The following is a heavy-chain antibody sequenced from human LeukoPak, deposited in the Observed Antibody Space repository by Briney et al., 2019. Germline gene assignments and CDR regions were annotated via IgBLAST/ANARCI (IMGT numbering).Heavy chain of an antibody. CDR2: INHSGGT. V-gene: IGHV4-34*01. Sequence: SETLSLTCAVYGGSFSGYYWSWIRQPPGRGLEWIGEINHSGGTNYNPSLKSRVTISVDTSKNQFSLKLSSVTAADTAVYYCARLGRIAVAGHYFDYWGQGTLVTVSS. D-gene: IGHD6-19*01. CDR3: ARLGRIAVAGHYFDY. J-gene: IGHJ4*02. CDR1: GGSFSGYY.